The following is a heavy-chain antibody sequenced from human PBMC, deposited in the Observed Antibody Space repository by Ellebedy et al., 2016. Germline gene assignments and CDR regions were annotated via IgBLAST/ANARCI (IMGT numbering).Heavy chain of an antibody. CDR3: AHKSVYREVDY. V-gene: IGHV2-5*01. CDR1: GFSLDTDEVV. CDR2: IYGNDDK. D-gene: IGHD1-14*01. J-gene: IGHJ4*02. Sequence: SGPTLVKPTQTLTLTCTFSGFSLDTDEVVVGWIRQPPGGALEWLLFIYGNDDKRYRPSLRSRLTITKDTSKNQMSLTMTNMDPVDTATYFCAHKSVYREVDYWGQGRLVIVSS.